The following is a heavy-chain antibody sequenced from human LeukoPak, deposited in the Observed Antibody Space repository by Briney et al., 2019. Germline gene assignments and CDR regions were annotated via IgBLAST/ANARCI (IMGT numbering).Heavy chain of an antibody. J-gene: IGHJ4*02. CDR2: ISYDGSNK. V-gene: IGHV3-30*18. D-gene: IGHD4-23*01. CDR3: AKPGTVVTAPFDY. CDR1: GFTFSSCG. Sequence: PGGSLRLSCAASGFTFSSCGMHWVRQAPGKGLEWVAVISYDGSNKYYADSVKGRFTISRDNSKNTLYLQMNSLRAEDTAVYYCAKPGTVVTAPFDYWGQGTLVTVSS.